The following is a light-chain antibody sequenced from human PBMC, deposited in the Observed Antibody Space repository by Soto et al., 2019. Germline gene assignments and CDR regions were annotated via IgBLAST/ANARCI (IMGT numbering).Light chain of an antibody. V-gene: IGKV1-5*01. CDR3: QQYNSYWT. J-gene: IGKJ1*01. CDR1: QSITGW. Sequence: DIQMTQSPSTLSASVGDRVTITCRASQSITGWLAWYQQKPGKAPKLLIYDASSLESGVPSRFSGSGSGTEFTLTISSLQPDDFATYYCQQYNSYWTCGQGTKVDIK. CDR2: DAS.